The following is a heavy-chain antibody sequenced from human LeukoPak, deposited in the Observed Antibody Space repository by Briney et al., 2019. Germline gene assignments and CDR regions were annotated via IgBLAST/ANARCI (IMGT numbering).Heavy chain of an antibody. J-gene: IGHJ4*02. CDR1: GGSISSSNW. Sequence: SGTLSLTCAVSGGSISSSNWWCGVRQPPGRGLGGFGEIYNSGSTNYNPSLKSRVTISVDKSKNQFSLKLSSVTAADTAVYYCAREENSSSWYKYFDYWGQGTLVTVSS. V-gene: IGHV4-4*02. CDR3: AREENSSSWYKYFDY. CDR2: IYNSGST. D-gene: IGHD6-13*01.